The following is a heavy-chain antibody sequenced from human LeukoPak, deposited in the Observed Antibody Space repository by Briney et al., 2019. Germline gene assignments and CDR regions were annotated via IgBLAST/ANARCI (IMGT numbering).Heavy chain of an antibody. Sequence: PSETLSLTCTVSGGSFSSSSYYWGWIRQPPGKGLEWIGSIYYSGSTYYNPSLKSRVTISVDTSKNQFSLKLSSVTAADTAVYYCASHGYSSWGQGTLVTVSS. CDR2: IYYSGST. CDR3: ASHGYSS. D-gene: IGHD6-13*01. J-gene: IGHJ4*02. V-gene: IGHV4-39*01. CDR1: GGSFSSSSYY.